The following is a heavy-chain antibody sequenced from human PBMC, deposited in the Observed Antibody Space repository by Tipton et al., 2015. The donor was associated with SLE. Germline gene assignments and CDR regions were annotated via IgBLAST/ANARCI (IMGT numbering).Heavy chain of an antibody. V-gene: IGHV3-20*04. D-gene: IGHD6-13*01. CDR2: ISRNGGYR. CDR3: ARDSSSWHKGGMDV. Sequence: GSLRLSCAASGFTFDDYGLSWVRQAPGKGLEWVSFISRNGGYRGYADSVKGRFTISRDNAKNSLYLQMNSLRAEDTALYYCARDSSSWHKGGMDVWGQGTTVTVSS. CDR1: GFTFDDYG. J-gene: IGHJ6*02.